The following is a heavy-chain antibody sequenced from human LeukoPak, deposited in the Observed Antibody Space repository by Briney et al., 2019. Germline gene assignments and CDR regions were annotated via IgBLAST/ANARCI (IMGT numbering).Heavy chain of an antibody. CDR1: GGSFSGYY. D-gene: IGHD4-17*01. CDR2: INHSGST. J-gene: IGHJ4*02. Sequence: SETPSLTCAVYGGSFSGYYWSWIRQPPGKGLEWFGEINHSGSTNYNPSLKSRVTISVDTSKNQFSLKLSSVTAADTAVYYCARGSGDILEYYFDYWGQGTLVTVSS. V-gene: IGHV4-34*01. CDR3: ARGSGDILEYYFDY.